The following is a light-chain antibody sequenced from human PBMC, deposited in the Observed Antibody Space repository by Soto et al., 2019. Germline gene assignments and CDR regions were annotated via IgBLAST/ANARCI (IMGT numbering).Light chain of an antibody. CDR3: QQYNNWPRT. J-gene: IGKJ1*01. Sequence: EIAMTQSPATLSVSPGERATLSCRASQSVSSNLAWYQQKPGQAPRLLIYSASSRATGIPARFSGSGSGTEFTLTISSLQSEDFAVYYCQQYNNWPRTFGQGTKVDIK. CDR1: QSVSSN. CDR2: SAS. V-gene: IGKV3D-15*01.